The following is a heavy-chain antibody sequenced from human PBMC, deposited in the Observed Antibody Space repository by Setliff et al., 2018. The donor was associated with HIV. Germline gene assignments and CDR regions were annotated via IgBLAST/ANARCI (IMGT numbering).Heavy chain of an antibody. CDR1: AFIFTTYG. D-gene: IGHD3-10*01. Sequence: GSLRLSCEASAFIFTTYGMHWVRQAPGKGLEWIAFIRYDGNDKYYADSVKGRFTISRDNAKNSMDLQMNSLRAEDTAIYYCARKLRPGHGVDVWGQGTTVTVSS. J-gene: IGHJ6*02. CDR3: ARKLRPGHGVDV. CDR2: IRYDGNDK. V-gene: IGHV3-30*02.